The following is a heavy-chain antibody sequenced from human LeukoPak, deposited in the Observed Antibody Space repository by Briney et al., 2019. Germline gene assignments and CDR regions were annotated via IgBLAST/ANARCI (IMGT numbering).Heavy chain of an antibody. CDR1: GFIVSSNH. J-gene: IGHJ4*02. V-gene: IGHV3-66*01. CDR2: IYSGGGT. Sequence: PGGSLRLSCAASGFIVSSNHMSWVRQAPGKGLEWVSLIYSGGGTYFADSVKGRFTISRDNSKNTFYLQMNSLRAEDTALYSLARRPGIVGATTPAVVYFDYWGQGTLVTVSS. D-gene: IGHD1-26*01. CDR3: ARRPGIVGATTPAVVYFDY.